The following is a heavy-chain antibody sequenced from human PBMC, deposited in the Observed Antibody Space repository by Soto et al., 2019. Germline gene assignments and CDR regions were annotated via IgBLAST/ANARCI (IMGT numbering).Heavy chain of an antibody. CDR3: AREMAVAGRYYGMDV. J-gene: IGHJ6*02. D-gene: IGHD6-19*01. CDR1: GGTFSSYA. CDR2: IIPIFGTA. V-gene: IGHV1-69*13. Sequence: SVKVSCKASGGTFSSYAISWVRQAPGQGLEWMGGIIPIFGTANYAQKFQGRVTITADESTSTAYMELSSLRSEDTAVYYCAREMAVAGRYYGMDVWGQGXTVTVYS.